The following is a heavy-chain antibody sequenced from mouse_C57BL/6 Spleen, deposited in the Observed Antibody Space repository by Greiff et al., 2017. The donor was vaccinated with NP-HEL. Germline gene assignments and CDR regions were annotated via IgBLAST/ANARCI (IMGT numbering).Heavy chain of an antibody. D-gene: IGHD1-1*01. CDR1: GFSLTSYG. CDR2: IWGVGST. Sequence: VKLMESGPGLVAPSQCLSISCTVSGFSLTSYGVDWVRQSPGKGLEWLGVIWGVGSTNYNSALKSRLSISKDNSKSQVFLKMNSLQTDDTAMYYCASRSSSYYAMDYWGQGTSVTVSS. V-gene: IGHV2-6*01. CDR3: ASRSSSYYAMDY. J-gene: IGHJ4*01.